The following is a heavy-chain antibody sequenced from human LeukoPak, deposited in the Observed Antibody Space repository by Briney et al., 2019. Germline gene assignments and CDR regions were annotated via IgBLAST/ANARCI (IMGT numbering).Heavy chain of an antibody. CDR3: ASKRGYSYGLDY. CDR2: IIPIFGTA. Sequence: SVKVSCKASGGTFISYAISWVRQVPGRGLEWMGGIIPIFGTANYAQKFQGRVTITADESTSTGYMELSSLRSEDTAVYYCASKRGYSYGLDYWGQGTLVTVSS. CDR1: GGTFISYA. D-gene: IGHD5-18*01. J-gene: IGHJ4*02. V-gene: IGHV1-69*13.